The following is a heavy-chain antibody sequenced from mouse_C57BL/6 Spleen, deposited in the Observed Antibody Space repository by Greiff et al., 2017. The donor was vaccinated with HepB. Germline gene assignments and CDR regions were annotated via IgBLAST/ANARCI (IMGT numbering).Heavy chain of an antibody. J-gene: IGHJ1*03. V-gene: IGHV1-52*01. CDR1: GYTFTSYW. CDR2: IDPSDSET. CDR3: ARFGLYGNYGYFDV. Sequence: VQLQQSGAELVRPGSSVKLSCKASGYTFTSYWMHWVKQRPIQGLEWIGNIDPSDSETHYNQKFKDKATLTVDKSSSTAYMQLSSLTSEDSAVYYCARFGLYGNYGYFDVWGTGTTVTVSS. D-gene: IGHD2-1*01.